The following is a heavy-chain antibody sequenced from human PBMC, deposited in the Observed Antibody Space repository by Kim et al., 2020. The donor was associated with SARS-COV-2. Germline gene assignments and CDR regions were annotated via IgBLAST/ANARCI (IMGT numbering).Heavy chain of an antibody. CDR3: ARIKRVVVAPGAFDI. J-gene: IGHJ3*02. Sequence: GGSLRLSCAASGFTFSSYWMSWVRQAPGKGLEWVANIKQDGSEKYYVDSVKGRFTISRDNAKNSLYLQMNSLRAEDTAVYYCARIKRVVVAPGAFDIWGQGTMVTVSS. V-gene: IGHV3-7*01. D-gene: IGHD2-15*01. CDR2: IKQDGSEK. CDR1: GFTFSSYW.